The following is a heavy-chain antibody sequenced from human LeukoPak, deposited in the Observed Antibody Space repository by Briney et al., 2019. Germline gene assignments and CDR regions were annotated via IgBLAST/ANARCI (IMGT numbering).Heavy chain of an antibody. CDR2: IRYDGSNK. CDR3: AKDKGSCSSTSCYLW. D-gene: IGHD2-2*01. Sequence: GGSLRLSCAASGLTFSSYGMHWVRQAPGKGLEWVAFIRYDGSNKYYADSVKGRFTISRDNSKNTLYLQMNSLRAEDTAVYYCAKDKGSCSSTSCYLWWGQGTLVTVSS. V-gene: IGHV3-30*02. CDR1: GLTFSSYG. J-gene: IGHJ4*02.